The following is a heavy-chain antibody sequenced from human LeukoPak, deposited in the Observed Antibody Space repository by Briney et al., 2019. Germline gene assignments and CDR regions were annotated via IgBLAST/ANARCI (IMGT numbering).Heavy chain of an antibody. J-gene: IGHJ6*03. D-gene: IGHD5-18*01. CDR3: ARDREQLWPPLRPLYYYYYMDV. CDR1: GYTFTSYA. V-gene: IGHV7-4-1*02. CDR2: IDTNTGNP. Sequence: ASVKVSCKASGYTFTSYAMNWVRQAPGQGLEWMGWIDTNTGNPTYAQGFTGRFVFSLDTSVSTAYLQISSLKAEDTAVYYCARDREQLWPPLRPLYYYYYMDVWGKGTTVTISS.